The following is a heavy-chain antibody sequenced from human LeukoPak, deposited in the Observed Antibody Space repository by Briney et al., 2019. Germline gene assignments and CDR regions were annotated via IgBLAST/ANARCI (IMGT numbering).Heavy chain of an antibody. CDR1: GFTVSSNY. J-gene: IGHJ5*01. V-gene: IGHV3-66*02. CDR2: IYSGGST. Sequence: AGGSLRLSCAASGFTVSSNYMSWVRQAPGKGLEWVSVIYSGGSTYYADSVKGRFTISRDNSKNTLYLQMNSLRAEDTAVYYCARDNDYSGWFDSWGQGTLVTVSS. CDR3: ARDNDYSGWFDS. D-gene: IGHD4-11*01.